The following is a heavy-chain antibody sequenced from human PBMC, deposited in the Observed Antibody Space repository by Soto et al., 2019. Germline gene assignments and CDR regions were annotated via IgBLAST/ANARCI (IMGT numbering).Heavy chain of an antibody. Sequence: ASVKVSCKASGYTFTSYAMHWVRQAPGQRLEWMGWINAGNGNTKYSQKFQGRVTITRDTSASTAYMELSNLRSEDTAVYYCARGWGYCSGGSCPDYWGQGTLVTVSS. V-gene: IGHV1-3*01. D-gene: IGHD2-15*01. CDR2: INAGNGNT. J-gene: IGHJ4*02. CDR3: ARGWGYCSGGSCPDY. CDR1: GYTFTSYA.